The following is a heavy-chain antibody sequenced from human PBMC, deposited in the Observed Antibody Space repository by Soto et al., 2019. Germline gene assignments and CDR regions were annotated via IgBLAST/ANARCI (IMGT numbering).Heavy chain of an antibody. CDR2: IHPSKSST. CDR3: ARPIGALSTTDFTY. V-gene: IGHV5-51*01. D-gene: IGHD3-22*01. CDR1: GYNFNNYW. Sequence: GESLKISCKVSGYNFNNYWIAWVRQMPGKGLEWMGIIHPSKSSTRYSPSFEGQVTISADKSISTAYLQWSSLKASDTAMYYCARPIGALSTTDFTYWGQGTLVTVSS. J-gene: IGHJ4*02.